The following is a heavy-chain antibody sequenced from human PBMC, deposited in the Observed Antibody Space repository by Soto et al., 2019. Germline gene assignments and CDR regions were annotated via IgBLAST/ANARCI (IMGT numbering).Heavy chain of an antibody. CDR3: VTGYQSDY. CDR1: GITTSFYW. J-gene: IGHJ4*02. V-gene: IGHV3-7*03. CDR2: IKNDGTEK. D-gene: IGHD2-15*01. Sequence: GGSLRLSCAASGITTSFYWMGLVRQAPGRGLEWVASIKNDGTEKHYMDSLKGRFTISRDNALNSLYLQMNSLRAEDTAVYFCVTGYQSDYWGQGTPVTVSS.